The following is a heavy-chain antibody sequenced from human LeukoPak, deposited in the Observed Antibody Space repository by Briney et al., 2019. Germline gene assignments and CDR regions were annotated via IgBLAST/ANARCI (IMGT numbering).Heavy chain of an antibody. J-gene: IGHJ4*02. CDR3: ARKSYHYGVDY. V-gene: IGHV4-34*01. Sequence: SETLSLTCAVYGGSFSGYYWSWIRQPPGKGLEWIGEINHSGSTNYNPSLKSRVTVSVDTSENQFSLKLSSVTAADTAVYYCARKSYHYGVDYWGQGTLVTVSS. D-gene: IGHD4-17*01. CDR1: GGSFSGYY. CDR2: INHSGST.